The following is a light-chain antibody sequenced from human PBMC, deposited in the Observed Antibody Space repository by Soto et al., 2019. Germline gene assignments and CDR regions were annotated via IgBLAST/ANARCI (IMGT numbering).Light chain of an antibody. CDR3: SSYTRSTTWV. Sequence: QPVLTQPPSASGSPGQSVTISCTGTSSDVGGYDYVSWYQQHPGKAPKLMIYEVSYRPSGVSDRFSGSRSGNTASLTISGLQAEDESDYYCSSYTRSTTWVFGGGTQLTVL. J-gene: IGLJ3*02. CDR1: SSDVGGYDY. CDR2: EVS. V-gene: IGLV2-14*01.